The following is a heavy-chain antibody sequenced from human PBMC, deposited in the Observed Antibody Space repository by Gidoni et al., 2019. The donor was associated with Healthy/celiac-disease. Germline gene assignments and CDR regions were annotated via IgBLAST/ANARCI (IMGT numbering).Heavy chain of an antibody. J-gene: IGHJ6*02. CDR1: GLTFSIAS. V-gene: IGHV3-21*01. CDR3: ARDRGRFLEWEHKMNYYYYGMDV. CDR2: ISSSSSYI. D-gene: IGHD3-3*01. Sequence: EVQLVASGGGLVKPGGSLRLSCAASGLTFSIASLNWVRQAPGKGLEWVSSISSSSSYIYYADSVKGRFTISRDNAKNSLYLQMTSLRAEDTAVYYCARDRGRFLEWEHKMNYYYYGMDVWGQGTTVTVSS.